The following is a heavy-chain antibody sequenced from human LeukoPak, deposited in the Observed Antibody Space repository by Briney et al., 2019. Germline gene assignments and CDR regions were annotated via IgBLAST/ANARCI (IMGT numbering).Heavy chain of an antibody. CDR3: ARAYYYGSGSYAFDI. CDR1: GGSISSYY. Sequence: SETLSLTYTVSGGSISSYYWSWIRQRPGKGLEWIGYIYYSGSTNYNPSLKSRVTISVDTSKNQFSLKLSSVTAADTAVYYCARAYYYGSGSYAFDIWGQGTMVTVSS. CDR2: IYYSGST. V-gene: IGHV4-59*01. D-gene: IGHD3-10*01. J-gene: IGHJ3*02.